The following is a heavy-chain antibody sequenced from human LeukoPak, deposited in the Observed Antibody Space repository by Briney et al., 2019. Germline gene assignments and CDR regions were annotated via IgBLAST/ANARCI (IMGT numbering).Heavy chain of an antibody. CDR3: AREANYYGSGSYFEGTFDH. V-gene: IGHV4-59*01. J-gene: IGHJ4*02. D-gene: IGHD3-10*01. CDR2: IYSSGTT. Sequence: SETLSLTCTVSGGSISTYYWSWIRQPPGKGPEWIGYIYSSGTTNYNPSLKSRVTISIDTSKNEFSLKLTSVTAADTAVYYCAREANYYGSGSYFEGTFDHWGQGSLVIVSS. CDR1: GGSISTYY.